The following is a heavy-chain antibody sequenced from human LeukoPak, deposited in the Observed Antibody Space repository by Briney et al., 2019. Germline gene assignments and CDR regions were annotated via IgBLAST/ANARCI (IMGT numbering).Heavy chain of an antibody. CDR2: ISWDSGSI. CDR1: GFTFDDYA. Sequence: PGGSLRLSCAASGFTFDDYAMHWVRQAPGKGLEWVSGISWDSGSIGYADSVKGRFTISRDNSKNTLYLQMNSLRAEDTALYFCAKKAQYNGNYPLDYWGQGTLVIVSS. CDR3: AKKAQYNGNYPLDY. J-gene: IGHJ4*02. V-gene: IGHV3-9*01. D-gene: IGHD1-26*01.